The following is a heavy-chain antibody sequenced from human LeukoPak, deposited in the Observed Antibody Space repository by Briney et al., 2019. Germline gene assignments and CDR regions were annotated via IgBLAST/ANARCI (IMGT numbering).Heavy chain of an antibody. CDR3: ARAQYSYGHYYFDY. J-gene: IGHJ4*02. V-gene: IGHV3-74*01. CDR1: GFTFSSYW. CDR2: INSDGSST. Sequence: QPGGSLRLSCAASGFTFSSYWMHWVRQAPGKGLVWVSRINSDGSSTSYADSGKGRFTISRDNAKNTLYLQMNSLRAEDTAVYYCARAQYSYGHYYFDYWGQGTLVTVSS. D-gene: IGHD5-18*01.